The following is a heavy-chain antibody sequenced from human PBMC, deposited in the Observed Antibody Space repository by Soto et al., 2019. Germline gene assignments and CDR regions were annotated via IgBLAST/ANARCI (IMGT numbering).Heavy chain of an antibody. Sequence: SETLSLTCPFSGGSISSYYWSWIRQPPGKGLERIGYIYDSGSTNYNPPRKSRVTISVDTSKNQFSLKLRSVTAADTAVYYCARERGLRYFDWFWATRLENWLDPSGQGATVTVST. V-gene: IGHV4-59*01. CDR3: ARERGLRYFDWFWATRLENWLDP. D-gene: IGHD3-9*01. CDR2: IYDSGST. CDR1: GGSISSYY. J-gene: IGHJ5*02.